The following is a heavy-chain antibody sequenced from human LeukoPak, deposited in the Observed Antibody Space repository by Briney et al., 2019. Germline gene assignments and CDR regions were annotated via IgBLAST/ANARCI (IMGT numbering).Heavy chain of an antibody. CDR2: ISSSGSTI. CDR3: AELGITMIGGV. J-gene: IGHJ6*04. CDR1: GFTFSSYA. D-gene: IGHD3-10*02. Sequence: GGSLRLSCVVSGFTFSSYAMNWVRQAPGKGLEWVSYISSSGSTIYYADSVKGRFTISRDNAKNSLYLQMNSLRAEDTAVYYCAELGITMIGGVWGKGTTVTISS. V-gene: IGHV3-48*03.